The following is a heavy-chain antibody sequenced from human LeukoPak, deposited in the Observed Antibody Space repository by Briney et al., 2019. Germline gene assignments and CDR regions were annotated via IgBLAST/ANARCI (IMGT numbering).Heavy chain of an antibody. CDR2: IKPNSGGT. Sequence: ASVKVSCKASGYSFTDYYMHWVRQAPGQGPEWMGWIKPNSGGTNYAQKFQGRVTMTRDTSISAAYMELSRLTFDDTAMYYCARVSYTGTYTYDYWGQGTLVTVSS. CDR3: ARVSYTGTYTYDY. V-gene: IGHV1-2*02. CDR1: GYSFTDYY. J-gene: IGHJ4*02. D-gene: IGHD1-26*01.